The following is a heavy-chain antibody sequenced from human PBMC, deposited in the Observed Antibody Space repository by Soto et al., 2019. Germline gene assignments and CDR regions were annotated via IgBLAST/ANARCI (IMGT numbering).Heavy chain of an antibody. V-gene: IGHV1-2*04. D-gene: IGHD6-19*01. J-gene: IGHJ4*02. Sequence: GASVQVSCKASGYTFIGYYLHWVRQAPGQGPEWMGWINPNTGDTNYGQKFQGWVTMTRDTSISTAYMEVSRLKSDDTAVYYCARAGMAMAGTPFDYWGQGALVTVSS. CDR1: GYTFIGYY. CDR2: INPNTGDT. CDR3: ARAGMAMAGTPFDY.